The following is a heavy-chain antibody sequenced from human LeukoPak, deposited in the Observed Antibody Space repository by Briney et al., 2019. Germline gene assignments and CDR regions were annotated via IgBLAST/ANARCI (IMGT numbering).Heavy chain of an antibody. CDR3: ARDIGYSDY. CDR1: GFTVSSNY. V-gene: IGHV3-66*01. J-gene: IGHJ4*02. D-gene: IGHD2-15*01. CDR2: IYSGGRT. Sequence: PDGSLPLPHAASGFTVSSNYLCWVRQAPGKGLEWVSVIYSGGRTYYADSVKGRFTISRDNSKNTLYLQMNSLRAEDTAVYYCARDIGYSDYWGAGKLVSVSS.